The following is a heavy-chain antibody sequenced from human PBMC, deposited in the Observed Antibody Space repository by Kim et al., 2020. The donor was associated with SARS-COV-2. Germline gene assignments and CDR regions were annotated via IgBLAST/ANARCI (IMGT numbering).Heavy chain of an antibody. Sequence: SETLSLTCTVSGGSISSYYWNWIRHRPGKGLEWIGYIYYSWSTNYNPSLKSRVTISVDTSKNQFSLKLSSVTAAATAVYYCSRESDSYFDYWGQGTLVTVSS. CDR1: GGSISSYY. V-gene: IGHV4-59*01. CDR2: IYYSWST. J-gene: IGHJ4*02. CDR3: SRESDSYFDY.